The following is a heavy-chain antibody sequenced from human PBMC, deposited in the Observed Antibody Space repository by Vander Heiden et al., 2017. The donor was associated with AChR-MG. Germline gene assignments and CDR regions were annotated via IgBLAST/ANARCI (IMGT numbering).Heavy chain of an antibody. CDR1: RGPLNAFS. V-gene: IGHV4-59*12. CDR3: PRPSGFGPGNCYPRLDS. CDR2: FPYGGAA. Sequence: QVPLQESGPGRVKPSETLSLSSTVDRGPLNAFSWSWFRQSPGKGLEGTRSFPYGGAAADNPPIRNRVAIAVDTSRSQVFLTGRSVTAADTAVDYCPRPSGFGPGNCYPRLDSWGQGTLVTVSS. D-gene: IGHD2-21*02. J-gene: IGHJ5*01.